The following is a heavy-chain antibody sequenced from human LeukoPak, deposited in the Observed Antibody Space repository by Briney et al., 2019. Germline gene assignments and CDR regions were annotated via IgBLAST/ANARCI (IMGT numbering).Heavy chain of an antibody. V-gene: IGHV4-39*01. CDR1: GGSISSSSYY. Sequence: SETLSLTCTVSGGSISSSSYYWGWIRQPPGKGLEWIGSIYYSGSTYYNPSLKSRVTISVDTSKNQFSLKLSSVTAADTAVYYCARHQDRDYYDSSGTFDPWGQGTLVTVSS. D-gene: IGHD3-22*01. CDR3: ARHQDRDYYDSSGTFDP. CDR2: IYYSGST. J-gene: IGHJ5*02.